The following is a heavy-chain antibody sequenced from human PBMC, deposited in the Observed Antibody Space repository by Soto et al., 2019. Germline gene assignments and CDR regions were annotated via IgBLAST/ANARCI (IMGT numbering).Heavy chain of an antibody. CDR2: IYDRGNT. D-gene: IGHD1-20*01. CDR3: AGSRITATRSDY. Sequence: PSEPLCLTWSVSGGSISNYYCSWIRQPPGKGLEWIGYIYDRGNTNYNPSLQSRVTISVDTSKDQFSLHLSSVTDADTAVYYCAGSRITATRSDYWGQGTLVTVSS. J-gene: IGHJ4*02. V-gene: IGHV4-59*08. CDR1: GGSISNYY.